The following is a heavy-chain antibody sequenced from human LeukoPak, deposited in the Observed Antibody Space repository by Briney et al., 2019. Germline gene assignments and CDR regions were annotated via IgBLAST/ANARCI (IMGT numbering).Heavy chain of an antibody. V-gene: IGHV1-2*02. CDR3: ARKQYPYYDDSRGPLAL. CDR1: GYTFTGYY. CDR2: INPNSGGT. D-gene: IGHD3-22*01. Sequence: VASVKVSCKASGYTFTGYYMHWVRQAPGQGLEWMGWINPNSGGTNYAQKFQGRVTITRDTSISTAYMELSRLRSDDTAVYYCARKQYPYYDDSRGPLALWGQGTLVTVSS. J-gene: IGHJ4*02.